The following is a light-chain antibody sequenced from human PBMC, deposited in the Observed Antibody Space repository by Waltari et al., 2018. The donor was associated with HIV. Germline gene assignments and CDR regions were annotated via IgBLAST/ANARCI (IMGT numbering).Light chain of an antibody. CDR3: AAWDDSMEGHV. J-gene: IGLJ2*01. Sequence: QSVLTQPPSASGTPGQTVTTSCSGSSADIGSNTVNWYKQLPGTAPKLLIYNPYQRPSGVPDRVSASQSGTSASLAISGLQSEDEADYYCAAWDDSMEGHVFGGGTKLTIL. V-gene: IGLV1-44*01. CDR2: NPY. CDR1: SADIGSNT.